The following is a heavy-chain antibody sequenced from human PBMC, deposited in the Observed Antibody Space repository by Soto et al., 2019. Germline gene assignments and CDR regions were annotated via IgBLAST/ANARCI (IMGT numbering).Heavy chain of an antibody. Sequence: PSETLSLTCTLSGGSISSSSYYWGWIRQPPGKGLEWIGSIYYSGSTYYNPSLKSRVTISVDTSKNQFSLKLSSVTAADTAVYYCATTTVTTPPYYYYGMDVWGQGTTVTVSS. J-gene: IGHJ6*02. CDR2: IYYSGST. D-gene: IGHD4-4*01. CDR1: GGSISSSSYY. CDR3: ATTTVTTPPYYYYGMDV. V-gene: IGHV4-39*01.